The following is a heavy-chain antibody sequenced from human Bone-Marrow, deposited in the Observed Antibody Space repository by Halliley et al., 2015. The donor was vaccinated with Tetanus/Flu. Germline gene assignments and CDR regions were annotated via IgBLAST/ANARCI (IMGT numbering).Heavy chain of an antibody. J-gene: IGHJ4*02. CDR3: TSAIVAAAGTLFDY. V-gene: IGHV3-73*01. Sequence: SLRLSCAASGVTFSGSVMHWVRQASGKGLEWVGRIRSKANNYATAYAAPVKGRFTISRDDSGNTAYLQMNSLKTEDTAMYYCTSAIVAAAGTLFDYWGQGTLVTVSS. CDR1: GVTFSGSV. D-gene: IGHD6-13*01. CDR2: IRSKANNYAT.